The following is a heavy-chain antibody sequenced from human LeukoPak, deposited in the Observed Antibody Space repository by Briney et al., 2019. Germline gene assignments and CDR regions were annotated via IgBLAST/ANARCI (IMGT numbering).Heavy chain of an antibody. CDR1: GFPLSSNY. V-gene: IGHV3-53*01. CDR2: IYSGGST. CDR3: ARDGFDDYVWGSYRSIFFGY. J-gene: IGHJ4*02. Sequence: PGGSLILSCAASGFPLSSNYMSWVRPAPGEGLEWVSVIYSGGSTYYADPVKGRFTISRDNSKNTLYLQMNSLRAEDTAVYYCARDGFDDYVWGSYRSIFFGYWGQGTLVTVSS. D-gene: IGHD3-16*02.